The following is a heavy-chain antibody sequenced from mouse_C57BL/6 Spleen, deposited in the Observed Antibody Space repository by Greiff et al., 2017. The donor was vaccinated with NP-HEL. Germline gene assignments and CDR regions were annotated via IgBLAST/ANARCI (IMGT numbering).Heavy chain of an antibody. CDR2: IYPGSGNT. V-gene: IGHV1-76*01. J-gene: IGHJ2*01. CDR1: GYTFTDYY. CDR3: ARLGDGGYYFDY. Sequence: VQLQQSGAELVRPGASVKLSCKASGYTFTDYYINWVKQRPGQGLEWIARIYPGSGNTYYNEKFKGKATLTAEKSSSTAYMQLSSLTSEDSAVYFCARLGDGGYYFDYWGQGTTLTVSS. D-gene: IGHD3-3*01.